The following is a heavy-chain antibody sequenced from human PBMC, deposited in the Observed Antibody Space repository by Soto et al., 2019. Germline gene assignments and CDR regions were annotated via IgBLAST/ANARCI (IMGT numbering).Heavy chain of an antibody. D-gene: IGHD5-12*01. Sequence: QVQLVESGGGVVQPGRSLRLSCAASGFTFSSYGMHWVRQAPGKGLAWVAVIWYDGSKKYYADSVKGRFTISRDNSKNTLYLQTDSLRAEDTAVYYCARRDSGYDFEGDAFDIWGQETMVTVSS. CDR1: GFTFSSYG. CDR2: IWYDGSKK. V-gene: IGHV3-33*01. CDR3: ARRDSGYDFEGDAFDI. J-gene: IGHJ3*02.